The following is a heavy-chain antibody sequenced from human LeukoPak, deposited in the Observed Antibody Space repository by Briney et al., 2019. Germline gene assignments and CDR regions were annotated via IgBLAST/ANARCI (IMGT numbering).Heavy chain of an antibody. CDR1: GGSISSSSYC. Sequence: PSETPSLTCTVSGGSISSSSYCWGWIRQPPGKGLEWIGSIYYSGSTYYNPSLKSRVTISVDTSKNQFSLKLSSVTAADTAVYYCARPFYYYDSSGYTLSWFDPWGQGTLVTVSP. CDR3: ARPFYYYDSSGYTLSWFDP. V-gene: IGHV4-39*01. D-gene: IGHD3-22*01. J-gene: IGHJ5*02. CDR2: IYYSGST.